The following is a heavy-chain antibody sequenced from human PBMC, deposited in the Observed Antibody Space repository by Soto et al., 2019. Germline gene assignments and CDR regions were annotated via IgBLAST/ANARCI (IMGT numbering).Heavy chain of an antibody. V-gene: IGHV1-69*01. D-gene: IGHD2-15*01. CDR2: IIPMFETV. Sequence: QEQLLQSGAEVRKPGSSVKVSCKASGGTFNNYAVSWVRQAPGQGLEWMGGIIPMFETVNYAQRFQGRLTIAADESTSTAYMELTSLTSADTAIYFCARGLRTGNYGMDAWGQGTTVTVSS. CDR1: GGTFNNYA. J-gene: IGHJ6*02. CDR3: ARGLRTGNYGMDA.